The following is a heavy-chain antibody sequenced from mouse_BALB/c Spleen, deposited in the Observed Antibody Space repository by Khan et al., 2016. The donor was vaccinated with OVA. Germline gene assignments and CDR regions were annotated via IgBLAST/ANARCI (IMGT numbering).Heavy chain of an antibody. V-gene: IGHV1S135*01. CDR3: ARGTFDY. D-gene: IGHD3-3*01. J-gene: IGHJ3*01. CDR1: GYSFTTYY. CDR2: IDPFNTGT. Sequence: VQLQQSGPELMKPGASVNITCKASGYSFTTYYTHWVKQSRGKSLEWIGYIDPFNTGTDYNQKFKGQATLTVDKSYNTAYMHLTSLTSEDSAVXYCARGTFDYWGQGTLVTVSA.